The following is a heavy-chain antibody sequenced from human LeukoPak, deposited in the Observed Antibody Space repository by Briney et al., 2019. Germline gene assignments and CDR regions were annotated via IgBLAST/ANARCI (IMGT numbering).Heavy chain of an antibody. D-gene: IGHD2-2*01. CDR3: VREDIVEVPVAMEVYYYGMDV. V-gene: IGHV3-23*01. CDR1: GFTFTSYS. J-gene: IGHJ6*02. Sequence: RAGGSLRLSCAASGFTFTSYSMNWVRQAPGKGLEWVSTISGGGGSTYYADSVKGRFTISRDNSKNTLYLQMNSLRAEDTAVYYCVREDIVEVPVAMEVYYYGMDVWGQGTTVTVSS. CDR2: ISGGGGST.